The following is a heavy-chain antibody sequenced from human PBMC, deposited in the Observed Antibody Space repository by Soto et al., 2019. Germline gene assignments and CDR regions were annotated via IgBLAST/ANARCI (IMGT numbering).Heavy chain of an antibody. V-gene: IGHV3-7*03. CDR2: IQEYGNGK. Sequence: EVQLVESGGGLVQPGGSLTLSCAASGFTFSNYWMNWGRQAPGKGLEWVANIQEYGNGKNYVDSVKGRFTIFRDNAKNSLLLQMNSLKTEDTAVYYCAGGHDAVVQPGRRENHFSYRVDVWGQGTTVTVSS. CDR3: AGGHDAVVQPGRRENHFSYRVDV. D-gene: IGHD2-2*01. CDR1: GFTFSNYW. J-gene: IGHJ6*02.